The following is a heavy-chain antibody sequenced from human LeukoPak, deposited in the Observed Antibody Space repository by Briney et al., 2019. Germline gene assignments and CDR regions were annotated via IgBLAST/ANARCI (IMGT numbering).Heavy chain of an antibody. CDR1: DGSISSDSYY. J-gene: IGHJ1*01. Sequence: SETLSLTCTVPDGSISSDSYYWGWIRQPPGKGLEWIGSGSTYYNPSLKSRVTISVDTSKNQFSLKLSSVTAADTAVYFCASPRGDDSGGYYTWYFHHWGQGILVTVSS. CDR3: ASPRGDDSGGYYTWYFHH. CDR2: SGST. D-gene: IGHD3-22*01. V-gene: IGHV4-39*07.